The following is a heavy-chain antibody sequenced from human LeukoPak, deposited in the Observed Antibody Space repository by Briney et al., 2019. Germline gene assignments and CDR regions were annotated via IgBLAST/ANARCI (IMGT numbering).Heavy chain of an antibody. CDR3: AKKYYYDSSGGFDY. J-gene: IGHJ4*02. CDR2: ISGSGGST. Sequence: GGSLRLSCAASGFTFSSYAMSWVRQAPGKGLEWVSAISGSGGSTYYADSVKDRFTISRDNSKNTLYLQMNSLRAEDTAVYYCAKKYYYDSSGGFDYWGQGTLVTVSS. V-gene: IGHV3-23*01. CDR1: GFTFSSYA. D-gene: IGHD3-22*01.